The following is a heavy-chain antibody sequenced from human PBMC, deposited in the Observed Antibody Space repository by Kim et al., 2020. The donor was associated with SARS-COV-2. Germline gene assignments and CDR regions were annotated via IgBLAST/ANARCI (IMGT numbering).Heavy chain of an antibody. CDR2: INAGNGNT. CDR1: GYTFTSYA. CDR3: ARVVVGGSSWNRNYYYYGMDV. Sequence: ASVKVSCKASGYTFTSYAMHWVRQAPGQRLEWMGWINAGNGNTKYSQKFQGRVTITRDTSASTAYMELSSLRSEDTAVYYCARVVVGGSSWNRNYYYYGMDVWGQGTTVTVSS. D-gene: IGHD6-13*01. J-gene: IGHJ6*02. V-gene: IGHV1-3*01.